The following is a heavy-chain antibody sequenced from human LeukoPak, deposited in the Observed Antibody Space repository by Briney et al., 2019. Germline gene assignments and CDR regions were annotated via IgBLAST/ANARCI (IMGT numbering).Heavy chain of an antibody. D-gene: IGHD3-22*01. CDR3: ARLITMILVPGHRGDAFDI. J-gene: IGHJ3*02. V-gene: IGHV4-39*01. Sequence: SETLSLTCTVSGGSISSGTYCWVWIRQPPGKGLEWIGSIFQNMYQSGSTYYNPTLRSRVTISVDTSQNQVSLKLTSVTAADTAVYYCARLITMILVPGHRGDAFDIWGQGTMVTVTS. CDR1: GGSISSGTYC. CDR2: IFQNMYQSGST.